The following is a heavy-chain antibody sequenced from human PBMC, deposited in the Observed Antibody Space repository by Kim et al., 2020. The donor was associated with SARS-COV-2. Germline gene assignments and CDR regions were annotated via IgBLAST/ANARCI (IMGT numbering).Heavy chain of an antibody. Sequence: KGRFTISRDNSKNTLYLQMNSLRAEDTAVYYCAREPRGDYYDSSGYCFDYWGQGTLVTVSS. V-gene: IGHV3-30*01. J-gene: IGHJ4*02. CDR3: AREPRGDYYDSSGYCFDY. D-gene: IGHD3-22*01.